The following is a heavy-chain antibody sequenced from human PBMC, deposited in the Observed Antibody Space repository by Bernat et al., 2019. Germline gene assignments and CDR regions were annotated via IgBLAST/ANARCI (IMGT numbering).Heavy chain of an antibody. CDR3: ARETGYCSSTSCSDY. V-gene: IGHV1-69*02. J-gene: IGHJ4*02. Sequence: QVQLVQSGAEVKKPGSSVKVSCKASGGTFSSYTISWVRQAPGQGLEWMGRIIPILGIANYAQKFQGRVTITADNSTSPAYMELSSLRSEDTAVYYCARETGYCSSTSCSDYWGQGTLVTVSS. CDR2: IIPILGIA. D-gene: IGHD2-2*01. CDR1: GGTFSSYT.